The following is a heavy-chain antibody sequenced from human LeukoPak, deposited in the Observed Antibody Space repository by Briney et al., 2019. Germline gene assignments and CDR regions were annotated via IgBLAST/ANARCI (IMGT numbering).Heavy chain of an antibody. J-gene: IGHJ4*02. Sequence: GGSLRLSCAASGFTFSDYGMNWVRQAPGKGLEWVSSICGSCGSTYYADSVKGRFTISRDNSKNTLYLQMNSPRAEDTAVYYCAHGSGFDYWGQGTLVTVSS. D-gene: IGHD3-10*01. CDR3: AHGSGFDY. CDR1: GFTFSDYG. CDR2: ICGSCGST. V-gene: IGHV3-23*01.